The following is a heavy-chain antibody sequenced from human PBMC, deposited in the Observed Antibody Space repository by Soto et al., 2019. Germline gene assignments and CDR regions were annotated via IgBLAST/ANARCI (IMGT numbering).Heavy chain of an antibody. V-gene: IGHV1-46*01. CDR3: AREGDGYNLGPSVDFDY. D-gene: IGHD5-12*01. J-gene: IGHJ4*02. CDR2: INPSGGST. Sequence: QVQLVQSGAEVKKPGASVKVSCKASGYTFTTYYMHWVRQAPGQGLEWMGVINPSGGSTSHAQKCQGKVTVTRDTSKSTLYMELSSLRSEDTAVYYCAREGDGYNLGPSVDFDYWGQGTLVTVSS. CDR1: GYTFTTYY.